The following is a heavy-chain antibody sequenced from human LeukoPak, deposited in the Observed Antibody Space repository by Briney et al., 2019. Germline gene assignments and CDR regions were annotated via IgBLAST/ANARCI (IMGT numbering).Heavy chain of an antibody. V-gene: IGHV1-69*13. CDR1: GGTFSSYA. CDR3: ARDSYYYDSSGYYYY. CDR2: IIPIFGTT. D-gene: IGHD3-22*01. J-gene: IGHJ4*02. Sequence: ASVKVSCKASGGTFSSYAISWVRQAPGQGLEWMGGIIPIFGTTNYAQKLQGRVTITADESTSTAYMELSSLRSEDTAVYYCARDSYYYDSSGYYYYWGQGTLVTVSS.